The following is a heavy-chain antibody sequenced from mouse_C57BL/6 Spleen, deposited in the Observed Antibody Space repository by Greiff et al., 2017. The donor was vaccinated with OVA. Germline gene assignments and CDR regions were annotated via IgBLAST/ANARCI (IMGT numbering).Heavy chain of an antibody. Sequence: QVQLQQPGAELVMPGASVKLSCKASGYTFTSYWMHWVKQRPGQGLEWIGEIDPSDSYTNYNQKFKGKSTLTVDKSSSTAYMQLRSLTSEDSAVYYCARVGYYGSSLGDWGQGTTLTVSS. J-gene: IGHJ2*01. CDR2: IDPSDSYT. CDR3: ARVGYYGSSLGD. D-gene: IGHD1-1*01. CDR1: GYTFTSYW. V-gene: IGHV1-69*01.